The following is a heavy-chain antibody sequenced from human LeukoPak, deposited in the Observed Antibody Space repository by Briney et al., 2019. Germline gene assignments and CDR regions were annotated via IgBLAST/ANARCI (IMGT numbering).Heavy chain of an antibody. Sequence: SETLSLTCTVSGGSISSSSYYWGWIRQPPGKGLEWIGSIYYSGSTYYNPSLKSRVTISVDTSKNQFSLKLSSVTAADTAVYYCARDIAEYSGSYFDYWGQGTLVTVSS. V-gene: IGHV4-39*07. CDR1: GGSISSSSYY. CDR2: IYYSGST. CDR3: ARDIAEYSGSYFDY. J-gene: IGHJ4*02. D-gene: IGHD1-26*01.